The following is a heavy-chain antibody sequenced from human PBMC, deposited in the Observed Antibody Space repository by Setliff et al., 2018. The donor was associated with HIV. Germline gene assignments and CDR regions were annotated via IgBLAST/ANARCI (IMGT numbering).Heavy chain of an antibody. J-gene: IGHJ3*02. CDR2: IGYNGDT. V-gene: IGHV4-59*11. CDR3: ARLITRGAARPLGGDAFDI. D-gene: IGHD6-6*01. CDR1: GGSISSHY. Sequence: NPSETLSLTCTVSGGSISSHYWSWIRQPPGKGLERIGYIGYNGDTSYNPSLNSRVTLSVDRSKNQFSLKLSSVSAADTAVYYCARLITRGAARPLGGDAFDIWGQGTMVTVSS.